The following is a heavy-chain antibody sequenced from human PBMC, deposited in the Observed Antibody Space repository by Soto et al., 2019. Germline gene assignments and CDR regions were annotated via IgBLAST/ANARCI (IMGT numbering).Heavy chain of an antibody. J-gene: IGHJ5*02. V-gene: IGHV3-23*01. CDR2: ISGSGGST. CDR1: GFTFSSYA. D-gene: IGHD3-10*01. Sequence: GGSLRLSCAASGFTFSSYAMSWVRQAPGKGLEWVSAISGSGGSTYYADSVKGRFTISRDNSKNTLYLQMNSLRAEDTAVYYCAKSRRRGSGKYNWFDPWGQGTLVTVSS. CDR3: AKSRRRGSGKYNWFDP.